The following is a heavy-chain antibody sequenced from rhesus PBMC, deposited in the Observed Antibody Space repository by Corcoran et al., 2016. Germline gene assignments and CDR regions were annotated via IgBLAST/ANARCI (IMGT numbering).Heavy chain of an antibody. Sequence: QVQLQESGPGLVKPSETLSLTCAVSGGSISSNYWSWIRQPPGKGLEGIGRVYGSGVSTDYNPALRRRVTIATDTSKNQFSLKLSSVTGADTAVYYCARNPLWYFDLGGPGTPITISS. V-gene: IGHV4-160*01. CDR2: VYGSGVST. CDR1: GGSISSNY. CDR3: ARNPLWYFDL. J-gene: IGHJ2*01.